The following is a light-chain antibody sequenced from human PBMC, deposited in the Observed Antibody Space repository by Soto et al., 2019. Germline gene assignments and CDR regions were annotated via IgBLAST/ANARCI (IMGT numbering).Light chain of an antibody. CDR1: SSDVGGYNY. V-gene: IGLV2-8*01. CDR2: EVT. J-gene: IGLJ2*01. Sequence: QSALTQPPSASGSPGQSVTISCTGMSSDVGGYNYVSWYQQHPGKAPTLMIYEVTKRPSGVPDRFSGSKSGNTASLTVSGLQAEDEADYYCSSYAGSNSVLFGGGTKVTVL. CDR3: SSYAGSNSVL.